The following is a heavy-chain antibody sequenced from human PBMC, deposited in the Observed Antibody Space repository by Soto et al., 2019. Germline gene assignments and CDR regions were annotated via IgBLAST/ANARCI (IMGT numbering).Heavy chain of an antibody. V-gene: IGHV3-23*01. D-gene: IGHD2-8*01. J-gene: IGHJ4*02. CDR2: ISGSGGST. Sequence: PGGSLRLSCAASGFTFSSYAMSWVRQAPGKGLEWVSAISGSGGSTYYADSVKGRFTISRDNSKNTLYLQMNSLRAEDTAVYYCAKAPIVLMVYAISGGYWGQGTLVTVSS. CDR1: GFTFSSYA. CDR3: AKAPIVLMVYAISGGY.